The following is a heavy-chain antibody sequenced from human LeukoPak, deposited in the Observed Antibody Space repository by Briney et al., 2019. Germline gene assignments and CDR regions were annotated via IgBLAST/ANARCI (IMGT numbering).Heavy chain of an antibody. D-gene: IGHD2/OR15-2a*01. CDR2: IKQDGSEK. CDR3: ARDWFHAIDY. J-gene: IGHJ4*02. Sequence: GGSLRLSCAASGFTLSSYWMSWVRQAPGKGLEWVANIKQDGSEKYYVDSVKGRFTISRDNAKNTLYPQMNSLRAEDTAVYYCARDWFHAIDYWGQGTLVTVSS. CDR1: GFTLSSYW. V-gene: IGHV3-7*01.